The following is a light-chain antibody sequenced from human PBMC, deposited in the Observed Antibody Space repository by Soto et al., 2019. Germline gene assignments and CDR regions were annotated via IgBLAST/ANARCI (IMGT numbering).Light chain of an antibody. CDR1: QSVSNN. J-gene: IGKJ2*01. CDR2: GAS. CDR3: QHYNSYPFT. Sequence: EIVMTQSPATLSVSPGERATLSCRASQSVSNNLAWYQQQPGQAPRLLIYGASTTASGIPARFSASGSGTEFTLTISSLQSEDFATYYCQHYNSYPFTFGQGTELEIK. V-gene: IGKV3-15*01.